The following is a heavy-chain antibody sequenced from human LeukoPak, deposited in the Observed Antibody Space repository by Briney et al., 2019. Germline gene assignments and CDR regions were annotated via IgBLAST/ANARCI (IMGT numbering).Heavy chain of an antibody. J-gene: IGHJ3*02. D-gene: IGHD6-13*01. CDR3: AREAYHGGSSWRPGGAFDI. CDR2: INPNSGGT. Sequence: GASVKVSCKASGYTFTGYYMHWVRQAPGQGLEWMGWINPNSGGTNYAQKLQGRVTMTTDTSTSTAYMELRSLRSDDTAVYYCAREAYHGGSSWRPGGAFDIWGQGTMVTVSS. CDR1: GYTFTGYY. V-gene: IGHV1-2*02.